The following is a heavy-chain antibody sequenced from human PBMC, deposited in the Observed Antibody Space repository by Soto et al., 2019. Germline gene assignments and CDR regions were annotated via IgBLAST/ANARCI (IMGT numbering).Heavy chain of an antibody. D-gene: IGHD1-26*01. J-gene: IGHJ6*02. CDR2: IRYDGSNQ. V-gene: IGHV3-33*01. CDR3: ARDFTAVATYSGPSYYAMDV. CDR1: GFTFSTYG. Sequence: GGSLRLSCAASGFTFSTYGMHWVRQAPGKGLEWVAGIRYDGSNQYYADSVKGQFTISRDNSKNTLYMQMDSLRADDTAVYYCARDFTAVATYSGPSYYAMDVWGPGTTVTVSS.